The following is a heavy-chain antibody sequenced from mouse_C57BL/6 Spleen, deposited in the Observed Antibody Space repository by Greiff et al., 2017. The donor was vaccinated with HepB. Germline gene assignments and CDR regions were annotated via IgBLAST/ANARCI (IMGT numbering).Heavy chain of an antibody. CDR1: GYSITSGYY. D-gene: IGHD2-4*01. J-gene: IGHJ2*01. CDR2: ISYDGSN. V-gene: IGHV3-6*01. CDR3: ASDYDYDEYYFDY. Sequence: EVQRVESGPGLVKPSQSLSLTCSVTGYSITSGYYWNWIRQFPGNKLEWMGYISYDGSNNYNPSLKNPISLTRDTSKNQFFLKLNSVTTEDTATYYCASDYDYDEYYFDYWGQGTTLTVSS.